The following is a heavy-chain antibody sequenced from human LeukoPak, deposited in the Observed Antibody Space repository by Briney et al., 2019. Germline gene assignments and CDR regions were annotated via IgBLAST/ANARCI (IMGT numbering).Heavy chain of an antibody. CDR3: ARGPKARFALGGNWFDP. CDR2: MNPNSGNT. D-gene: IGHD3-10*01. J-gene: IGHJ5*02. Sequence: ASVKVSCKASGYTFTSYDINWVRQATGQGLEWMGWMNPNSGNTGYAQKFQGRVTRTRNTSISTAYMELSSLRSEDTAVYYCARGPKARFALGGNWFDPWGQGTLVTVSS. V-gene: IGHV1-8*01. CDR1: GYTFTSYD.